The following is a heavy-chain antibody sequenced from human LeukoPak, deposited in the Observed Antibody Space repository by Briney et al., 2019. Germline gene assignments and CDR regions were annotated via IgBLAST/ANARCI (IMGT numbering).Heavy chain of an antibody. CDR1: GGSISSGGYS. V-gene: IGHV4-30-2*01. D-gene: IGHD2-2*01. CDR2: INHSGST. J-gene: IGHJ4*02. Sequence: SETLSLTCAVSGGSISSGGYSWSWIRQPPGKGLEWIGEINHSGSTNYNPSLKSRVTISVDTSKNQFSLKLSSVTAADTAVYYCARGHRRYCSSTSCYWFDYWGQGTLVTVSS. CDR3: ARGHRRYCSSTSCYWFDY.